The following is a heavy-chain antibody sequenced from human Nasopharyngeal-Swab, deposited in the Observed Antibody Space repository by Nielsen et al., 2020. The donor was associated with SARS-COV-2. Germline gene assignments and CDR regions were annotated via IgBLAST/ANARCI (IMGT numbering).Heavy chain of an antibody. Sequence: SETLSLTCTVSGGSISSSSYYWGWIRQPPGKGLEWIGSIYYSGSTYYNPSLKSRVTISVDTSKNQFSLKLSSVTAADTAVYYCARHGGYCSSTSCYSSWFDPWGQGTLVTRLL. CDR2: IYYSGST. D-gene: IGHD2-2*02. J-gene: IGHJ5*02. V-gene: IGHV4-39*01. CDR3: ARHGGYCSSTSCYSSWFDP. CDR1: GGSISSSSYY.